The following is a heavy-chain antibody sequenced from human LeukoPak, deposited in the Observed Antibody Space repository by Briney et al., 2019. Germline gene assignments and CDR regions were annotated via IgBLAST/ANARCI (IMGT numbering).Heavy chain of an antibody. Sequence: ASVKVSCKASGYTFTSYGISWVRQAPGQGLGWMGWISAYNGNTNYAQKLQGRVTMTTDTSTSTAYMELRSLRSDDPAVYYCARYLLGWLLGNPYFDYWGQGTLVTVSS. CDR1: GYTFTSYG. CDR3: ARYLLGWLLGNPYFDY. V-gene: IGHV1-18*01. D-gene: IGHD3-22*01. CDR2: ISAYNGNT. J-gene: IGHJ4*02.